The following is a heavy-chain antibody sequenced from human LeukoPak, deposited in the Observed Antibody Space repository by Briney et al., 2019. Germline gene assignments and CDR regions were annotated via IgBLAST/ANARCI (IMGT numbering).Heavy chain of an antibody. D-gene: IGHD2-2*02. CDR1: GDSISSKW. J-gene: IGHJ5*02. Sequence: SETLSLTCAVSGDSISSKWWSWVRQPPGKGLEWIGEIYHSGTTNYNPSLKSRVTISVDRSKNQFSLKLSSVTAADTAVYYCARAPVVPAAIPVWFDPWGQGTLVTVSS. CDR3: ARAPVVPAAIPVWFDP. CDR2: IYHSGTT. V-gene: IGHV4-4*02.